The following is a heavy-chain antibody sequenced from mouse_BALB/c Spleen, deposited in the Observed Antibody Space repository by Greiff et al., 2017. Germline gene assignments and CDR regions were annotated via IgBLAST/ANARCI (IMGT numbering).Heavy chain of an antibody. CDR1: GFTFSSYA. V-gene: IGHV5-6-5*01. D-gene: IGHD1-2*01. Sequence: EVKLVESGGGLVKPGGSLKLSCAASGFTFSSYAMSWVRQTPEKRLEWVASISSGGSTYYPDSVKGRFTISRDNARNILYLQMSSLRSEDTAMYYCARGQNGYFAYWGQGTLVTVSA. J-gene: IGHJ3*01. CDR3: ARGQNGYFAY. CDR2: ISSGGST.